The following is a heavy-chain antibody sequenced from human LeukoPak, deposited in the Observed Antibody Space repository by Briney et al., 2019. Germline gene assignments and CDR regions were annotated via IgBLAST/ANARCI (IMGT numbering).Heavy chain of an antibody. CDR3: GRDPRLGIRGYTYGYIDY. V-gene: IGHV7-4-1*02. D-gene: IGHD5-18*01. J-gene: IGHJ4*02. CDR1: GYTFISYA. CDR2: INTNTGNP. Sequence: ASVKVSCKTSGYTFISYAMNWVRQAPGQGLEWMGWINTNTGNPTYAQGFTGRYVFSLDTSVSTAYLQISGLKADDTAVYYCGRDPRLGIRGYTYGYIDYWGQGTLVTVSS.